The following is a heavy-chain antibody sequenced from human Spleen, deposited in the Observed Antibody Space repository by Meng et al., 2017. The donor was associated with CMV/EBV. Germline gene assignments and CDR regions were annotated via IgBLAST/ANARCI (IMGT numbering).Heavy chain of an antibody. Sequence: TWDVYGGSFSGYYWNWTRQSPGKGLEWIGEINHSGSTNYNPSLKSRVTISVDTSKNQFSLKLRSVTAADTAVYYCARTFSSGWYPDYWGQGTLVTVSS. D-gene: IGHD6-13*01. J-gene: IGHJ4*02. CDR1: GGSFSGYY. CDR3: ARTFSSGWYPDY. V-gene: IGHV4-34*01. CDR2: INHSGST.